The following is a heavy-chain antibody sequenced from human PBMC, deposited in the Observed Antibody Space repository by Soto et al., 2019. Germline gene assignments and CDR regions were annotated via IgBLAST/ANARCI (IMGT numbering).Heavy chain of an antibody. CDR3: ARDLYPLAYYFDY. Sequence: GASVKVSCKASGYTFTNHGIRWVRQAPGQGLEWLGWISGHNGNTKYAQRLQGRVTMTTDTSTSTAYMELRSLKSDDTAVYYCARDLYPLAYYFDYWGQGTLVTVSS. CDR1: GYTFTNHG. J-gene: IGHJ4*02. V-gene: IGHV1-18*01. CDR2: ISGHNGNT.